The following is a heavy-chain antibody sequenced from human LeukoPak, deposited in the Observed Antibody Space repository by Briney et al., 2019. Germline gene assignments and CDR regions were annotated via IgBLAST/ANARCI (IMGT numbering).Heavy chain of an antibody. CDR2: IYYSGSA. CDR3: ARIDSTYFSYGMDV. V-gene: IGHV4-31*03. D-gene: IGHD3-3*01. CDR1: GGSISSGGYY. J-gene: IGHJ6*02. Sequence: SETLSLTCTVSGGSISSGGYYWSWIRQHPGKGLEWIGYIYYSGSAYYNPSLKSRVTISVDTSENQFSLKLSSVTAADTAVYYCARIDSTYFSYGMDVWGQGTTVTVSS.